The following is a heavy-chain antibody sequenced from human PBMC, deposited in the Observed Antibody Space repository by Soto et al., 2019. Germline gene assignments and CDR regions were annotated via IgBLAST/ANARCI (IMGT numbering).Heavy chain of an antibody. V-gene: IGHV3-13*01. CDR2: IGTAGDT. J-gene: IGHJ3*02. D-gene: IGHD2-8*01. Sequence: GGSLRLSCAASGFTFSSYDMHWVRQATGKGLEWVSAIGTAGDTYYPGSVKGRFTISRENAKNSLYLQMNSLRAGDTAVYYCARDGLGYCTNGVCNHYDAFDIWGQGTMVTVSS. CDR1: GFTFSSYD. CDR3: ARDGLGYCTNGVCNHYDAFDI.